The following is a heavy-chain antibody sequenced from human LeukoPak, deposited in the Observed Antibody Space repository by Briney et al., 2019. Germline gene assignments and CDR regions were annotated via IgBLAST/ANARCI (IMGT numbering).Heavy chain of an antibody. D-gene: IGHD2-2*02. V-gene: IGHV4-4*08. CDR2: VYKTGLF. J-gene: IGHJ3*02. CDR1: GDSTTSYY. CDR3: AREWGGIDWGSIVVVPAAIRDDAFDI. Sequence: PSGTLSLTCSVPGDSTTSYYWGWIRQSPGKGPEWLGYVYKTGLFDYNSSLRGRVTMSIDRSKTQFSLKLSSVTAADTAVYYCAREWGGIDWGSIVVVPAAIRDDAFDIWGQGTMVTVSS.